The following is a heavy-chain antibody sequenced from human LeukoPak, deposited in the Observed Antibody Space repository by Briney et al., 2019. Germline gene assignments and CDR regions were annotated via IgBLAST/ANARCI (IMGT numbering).Heavy chain of an antibody. CDR2: TYYRSKWYN. CDR1: GDSVSSNSAA. D-gene: IGHD3-10*01. Sequence: SQTLSLTCAISGDSVSSNSAAWNWIRQSPSRGLEWLGRTYYRSKWYNDYAVSVKSRITINPDTSKNQFSLQLNSVTPEDTAVYYCARGGYYYGSGSYYNEGYFQHWGQGTLVTVSS. CDR3: ARGGYYYGSGSYYNEGYFQH. J-gene: IGHJ1*01. V-gene: IGHV6-1*01.